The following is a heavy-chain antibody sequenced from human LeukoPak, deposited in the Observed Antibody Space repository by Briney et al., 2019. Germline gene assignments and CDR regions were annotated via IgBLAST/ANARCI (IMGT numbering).Heavy chain of an antibody. V-gene: IGHV3-7*01. J-gene: IGHJ4*02. Sequence: GGSLRLSCTVSGFTFNNYWMNWVRQAPGKGLEWVANIKPDGSESYFVVSVKGRFTISRDFVKKSLYLQMNSLRAEDTAVYYCARARGPQDFDYWGQGTLVTVSS. CDR1: GFTFNNYW. CDR2: IKPDGSES. CDR3: ARARGPQDFDY.